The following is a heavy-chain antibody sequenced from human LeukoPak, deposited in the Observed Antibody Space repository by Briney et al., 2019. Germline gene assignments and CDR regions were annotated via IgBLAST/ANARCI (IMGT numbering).Heavy chain of an antibody. V-gene: IGHV4-39*07. CDR2: IYYSGTT. D-gene: IGHD4-17*01. CDR1: GGSISSSSYY. Sequence: SETLSLTCTVSGGSISSSSYYWGWIRQPPGKGLEWIGSIYYSGTTYYNPSLKSRVTISVDTSKNQFSLKLSSVTAADTAVYYCASFTVTTGNWFDPWGQGTLVTVSS. CDR3: ASFTVTTGNWFDP. J-gene: IGHJ5*02.